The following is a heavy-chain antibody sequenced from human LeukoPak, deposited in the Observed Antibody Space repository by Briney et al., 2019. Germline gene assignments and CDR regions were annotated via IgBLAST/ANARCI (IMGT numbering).Heavy chain of an antibody. D-gene: IGHD2-21*01. CDR1: GGSISSYY. CDR2: IYYSGST. Sequence: PSETLSLTCTVSGGSISSYYWSWIRRPPGKGLEWIGYIYYSGSTNYNPSLKSRVTISVDTSKNQFSLKLSSVTAADTAVYYCARKNPAYCGGDCYSYAFDIWGQGTMVTVSS. CDR3: ARKNPAYCGGDCYSYAFDI. J-gene: IGHJ3*02. V-gene: IGHV4-59*01.